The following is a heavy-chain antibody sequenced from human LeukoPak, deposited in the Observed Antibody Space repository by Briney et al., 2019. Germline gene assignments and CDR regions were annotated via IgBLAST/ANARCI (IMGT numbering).Heavy chain of an antibody. D-gene: IGHD1-26*01. V-gene: IGHV3-11*01. CDR2: ISSSGSTI. CDR1: GFTFSDYY. Sequence: PGGSLRLSCGASGFTFSDYYMSWIRQAPGKGLEWVSYISSSGSTIYYADSVKGRFTISRDNAKNSLYLQMNSLRAEDTAVYYCAKGDGVWELPGYFDYWGQGTLVTVSS. CDR3: AKGDGVWELPGYFDY. J-gene: IGHJ4*02.